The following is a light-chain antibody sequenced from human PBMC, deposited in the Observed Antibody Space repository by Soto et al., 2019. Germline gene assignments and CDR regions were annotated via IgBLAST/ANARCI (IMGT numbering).Light chain of an antibody. Sequence: QSALTQPASVSGSPGQSITISCTGTSSDVGGYNYVSWYQQHPGKAPKLLIFEVINRSSGVSNRFSGSKSGKTASLTISGRQAEDEADYYCSSYRSSTTPYLFGTGTKVTVL. CDR2: EVI. V-gene: IGLV2-14*01. CDR1: SSDVGGYNY. CDR3: SSYRSSTTPYL. J-gene: IGLJ1*01.